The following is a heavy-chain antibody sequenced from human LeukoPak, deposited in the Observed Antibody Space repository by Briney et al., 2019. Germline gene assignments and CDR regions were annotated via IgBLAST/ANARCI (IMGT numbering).Heavy chain of an antibody. Sequence: GASVKVSCKASGGTFSSYAISWVRQAPGQGLEWMGRIIPILGIANYAQKFQGRVTITADKSTSTAYMELSSLRSEDTAVYYCARWGSEPYYYDSSGYLGFDYWGQGTLVTVSS. J-gene: IGHJ4*02. CDR3: ARWGSEPYYYDSSGYLGFDY. V-gene: IGHV1-69*04. CDR1: GGTFSSYA. D-gene: IGHD3-22*01. CDR2: IIPILGIA.